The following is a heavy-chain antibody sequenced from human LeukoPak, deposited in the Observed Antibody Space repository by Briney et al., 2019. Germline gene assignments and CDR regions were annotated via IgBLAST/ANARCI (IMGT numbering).Heavy chain of an antibody. V-gene: IGHV1-69*05. CDR1: GGTFSSYA. D-gene: IGHD3-22*01. CDR2: IIPIFGTA. Sequence: SVKVSCKASGGTFSSYAISWVRQAPGQGLEWMGRIIPIFGTANYAQKFQGRVTITTDESTSTAYMELSSLRSEDTAVYYCASGSSGYYYGDAFDIWGQGTVVTASS. CDR3: ASGSSGYYYGDAFDI. J-gene: IGHJ3*02.